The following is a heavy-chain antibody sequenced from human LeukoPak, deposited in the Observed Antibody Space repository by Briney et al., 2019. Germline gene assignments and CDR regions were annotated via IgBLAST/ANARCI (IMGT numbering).Heavy chain of an antibody. J-gene: IGHJ5*01. CDR1: GYSFTTYW. V-gene: IGHV5-51*01. CDR2: INPGDSDT. D-gene: IGHD1-26*01. Sequence: GESLKISCKGSGYSFTTYWIGWVRQMPGKDLEWLAIINPGDSDTRYSPSFQGQVTISADKSIITAYLQWSSLKASDSAMYYCVSPAASGWYDSWGQGTPVSV. CDR3: VSPAASGWYDS.